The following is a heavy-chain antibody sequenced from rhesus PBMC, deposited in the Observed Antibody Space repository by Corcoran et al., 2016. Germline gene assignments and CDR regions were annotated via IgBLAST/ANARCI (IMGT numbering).Heavy chain of an antibody. J-gene: IGHJ6*01. Sequence: QLQLQESGPGLVKPSETLSVTCAVSGGSISSSYWSWIRQAPGKGLGWIWYIDGIGSSTTHNPSLKSRVTLSVDTSKNQFSLKLSSVTAADTAVYYCARDTYYGLDSWGQGVVVTVSS. CDR1: GGSISSSY. V-gene: IGHV4-169*02. CDR3: ARDTYYGLDS. CDR2: IDGIGSST.